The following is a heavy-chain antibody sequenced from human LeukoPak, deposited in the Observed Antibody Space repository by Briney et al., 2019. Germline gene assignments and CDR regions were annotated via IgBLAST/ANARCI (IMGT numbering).Heavy chain of an antibody. CDR1: GFSFSSHW. J-gene: IGHJ5*02. CDR3: LREEGA. CDR2: TNDDGSEK. V-gene: IGHV3-7*01. Sequence: PGGSLRLSRAGSGFSFSSHWMSWVRQAPGKGLEWVANTNDDGSEKNYVDSVKGRFTISRDNAKKSLFLQMNSLRADDTAVYFCLREEGAWGQGTLVTVSS. D-gene: IGHD3-16*01.